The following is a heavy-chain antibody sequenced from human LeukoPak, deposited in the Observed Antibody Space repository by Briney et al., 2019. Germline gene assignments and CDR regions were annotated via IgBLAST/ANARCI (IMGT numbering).Heavy chain of an antibody. V-gene: IGHV3-23*01. D-gene: IGHD6-19*01. CDR3: AKGGSSIAVAGARFDY. Sequence: GGSLRLSCAASGFTFSTNSMHWVRQAPGKGLEWVSAISGSGGSTYYADSVKGRFTISRDNSKNTLYLQMNSLRAEDTAVYYCAKGGSSIAVAGARFDYWGQGTLVTVSS. CDR2: ISGSGGST. J-gene: IGHJ4*02. CDR1: GFTFSTNS.